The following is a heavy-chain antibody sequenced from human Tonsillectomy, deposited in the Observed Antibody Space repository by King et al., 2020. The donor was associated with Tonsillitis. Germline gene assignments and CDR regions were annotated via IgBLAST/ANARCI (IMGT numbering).Heavy chain of an antibody. J-gene: IGHJ3*02. V-gene: IGHV1-69*01. CDR3: AKEGPVVRGIIINALEI. Sequence: QLVQSGAEVKKPGSSVKVSCKASGGTFSSYGIKWVRQAPGQGLEWMGGITPVFGTANNAQKVQGRVTFSADASTGTVSMELSNLRSEDTAVYYCAKEGPVVRGIIINALEIWGQGTMVIVSP. CDR2: ITPVFGTA. CDR1: GGTFSSYG. D-gene: IGHD3-10*01.